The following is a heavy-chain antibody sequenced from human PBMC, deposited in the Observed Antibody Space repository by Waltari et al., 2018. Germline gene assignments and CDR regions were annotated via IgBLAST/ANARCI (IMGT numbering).Heavy chain of an antibody. J-gene: IGHJ6*03. CDR2: ITRTGGST. CDR1: GFTFGIYA. V-gene: IGHV3-23*01. Sequence: EVQLLETGGGLAQPGGSLRLSCAVSGFTFGIYAMSWVRLGPGEGLEWVADITRTGGSTLYADAVKGRFTISRDNSKNILYLQRNSLRAEDTATYYCAKGSDGYKDYYVDVWGKGTTVTISS. CDR3: AKGSDGYKDYYVDV. D-gene: IGHD5-12*01.